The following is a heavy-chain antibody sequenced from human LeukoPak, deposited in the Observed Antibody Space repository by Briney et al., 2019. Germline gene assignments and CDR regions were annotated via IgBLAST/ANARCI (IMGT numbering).Heavy chain of an antibody. CDR3: AKDLLPYSSGWLDAFDI. D-gene: IGHD6-19*01. CDR1: XFTFXXYA. V-gene: IGHV3-9*01. CDR2: ISWNSGSI. J-gene: IGHJ3*02. Sequence: SXRLSXXXXXFTFXXYAMHWVRHAPGKGLEWVSGISWNSGSIGYADSVKGRFTISRDNAKNSLYLQMNSLRAEDTALYYCAKDLLPYSSGWLDAFDIWGQGTMVTVSS.